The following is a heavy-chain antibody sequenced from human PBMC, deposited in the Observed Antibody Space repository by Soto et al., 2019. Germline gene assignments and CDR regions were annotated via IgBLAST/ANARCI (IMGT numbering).Heavy chain of an antibody. CDR2: IYWNDDK. CDR1: GFSLSTRALG. V-gene: IGHV2-5*01. J-gene: IGHJ3*02. CDR3: SHRHDLRAFDI. Sequence: QIPLKEFGPPLVKPTQTLTLTCTFSGFSLSTRALGVGWIRQPPGKALEWLALIYWNDDKGYSASLKNRLTITKDTSNDRVVLTMTNMEHVDTATYDSSHRHDLRAFDIWGQGTMVTVSS. D-gene: IGHD3-16*01.